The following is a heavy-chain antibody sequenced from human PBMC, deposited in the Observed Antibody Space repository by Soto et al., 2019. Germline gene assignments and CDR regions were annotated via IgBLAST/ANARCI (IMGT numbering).Heavy chain of an antibody. Sequence: EVQLVESGGGLVKPGGSLRLSCAASGFTFSSYSMNWVRQAPGKGLEWVSSISSSSSYIYYADSVQGRFTISRDNDKNALYLQMNSLRAEDSAVYYCARAPHHSSSRSWFDPWGQGTLVTVSS. V-gene: IGHV3-21*01. CDR1: GFTFSSYS. CDR2: ISSSSSYI. D-gene: IGHD6-13*01. J-gene: IGHJ5*02. CDR3: ARAPHHSSSRSWFDP.